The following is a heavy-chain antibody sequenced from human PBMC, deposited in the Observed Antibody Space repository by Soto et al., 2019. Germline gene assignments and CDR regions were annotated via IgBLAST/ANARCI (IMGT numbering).Heavy chain of an antibody. J-gene: IGHJ4*02. Sequence: GGSLRLSCAASGITFSNHALSWVRQAPGKGLEWVSGISGSGTTTYYADSVKGRFTISRDNSKNTLSLQMNSLRADDTAVYYCAKEHGGGISAITSFFDSWGQGTPVTVSS. CDR2: ISGSGTTT. D-gene: IGHD1-20*01. V-gene: IGHV3-23*01. CDR1: GITFSNHA. CDR3: AKEHGGGISAITSFFDS.